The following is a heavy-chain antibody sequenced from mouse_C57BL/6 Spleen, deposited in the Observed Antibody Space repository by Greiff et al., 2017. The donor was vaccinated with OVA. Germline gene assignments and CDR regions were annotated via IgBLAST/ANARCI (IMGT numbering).Heavy chain of an antibody. CDR1: GYTFTSYW. Sequence: PGASVKMSCKASGYTFTSYWITWVKQRPGLGLEWIGDIYPGSGSTNYNEKFKSKATLTVDTSSSTAYMQLSSLTSEDSAVYYCQLGRGYFDVWGTGTTVTVSS. J-gene: IGHJ1*03. V-gene: IGHV1-55*01. D-gene: IGHD4-1*02. CDR3: QLGRGYFDV. CDR2: IYPGSGST.